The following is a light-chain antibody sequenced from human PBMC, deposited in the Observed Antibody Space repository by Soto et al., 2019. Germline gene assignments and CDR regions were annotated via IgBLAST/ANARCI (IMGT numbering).Light chain of an antibody. V-gene: IGKV3D-20*01. CDR1: ERVSSSY. Sequence: IVLTPSPATMSLSPGERATLSCGASERVSSSYVAWYQMKAGLAPRLLIHDASTRASGIPDRFRGSKSGTDFTLTIRGLEAEDAALYYCQQYGSSPITFGQGTRLEIK. CDR2: DAS. CDR3: QQYGSSPIT. J-gene: IGKJ5*01.